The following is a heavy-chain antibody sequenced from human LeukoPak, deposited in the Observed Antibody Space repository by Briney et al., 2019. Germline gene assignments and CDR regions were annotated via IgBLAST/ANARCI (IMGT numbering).Heavy chain of an antibody. V-gene: IGHV3-33*06. CDR3: AKHLPQNGGGTFGYFDL. CDR1: GFTFSSYG. D-gene: IGHD2-15*01. CDR2: TWFDEGNK. J-gene: IGHJ2*01. Sequence: GRSLRLSCAASGFTFSSYGMHWVRQAPGKGLEWVAVVTWFDEGNKYYADSVRGRFTTSRDNSKNTLYLQMNSLRAEDTAVYYCAKHLPQNGGGTFGYFDLWGRGTLVTVSS.